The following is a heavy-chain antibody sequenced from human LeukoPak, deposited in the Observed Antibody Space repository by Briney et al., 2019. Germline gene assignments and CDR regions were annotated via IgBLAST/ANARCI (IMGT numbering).Heavy chain of an antibody. J-gene: IGHJ3*02. CDR2: INHSGST. Sequence: PSETLSLTCAVYGGSFSGYYWSWIRQPPGKGLEWIGEINHSGSTNYNPSLKSQITISVETSKNHFSLNLSSVTAADTAVYFCARRRLWFGDWPQTRPQNPFDIWGQGTLVTVTS. CDR1: GGSFSGYY. D-gene: IGHD3-10*01. CDR3: ARRRLWFGDWPQTRPQNPFDI. V-gene: IGHV4-34*01.